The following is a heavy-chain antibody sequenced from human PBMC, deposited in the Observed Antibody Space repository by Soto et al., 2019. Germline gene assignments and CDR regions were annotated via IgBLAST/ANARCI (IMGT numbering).Heavy chain of an antibody. CDR3: VRVPVSMVRGYGMDV. V-gene: IGHV3-11*06. D-gene: IGHD3-10*01. J-gene: IGHJ6*02. CDR1: GFTFNDYY. Sequence: ESGGGLVKPGGSLRLSCAASGFTFNDYYMSWVRQAPGKGLEWVSYISSSGPYTKYGDSVKGRFTISRDNAKNSLYLQMSSLRVEDTAVYYCVRVPVSMVRGYGMDVWGQGTTVTVSS. CDR2: ISSSGPYT.